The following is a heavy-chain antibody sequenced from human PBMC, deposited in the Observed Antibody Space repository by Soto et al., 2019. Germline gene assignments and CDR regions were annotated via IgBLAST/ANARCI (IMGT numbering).Heavy chain of an antibody. CDR3: ARYGTRADW. Sequence: QVQLVQSGAELKEPGDSVRVSCEASGYTFTAYYIHWVRQAPGQGLEWMGWINPRFGDTSYAQDFQGRVSMTRDTSISTVYMELSRLTSDDTAIYYCARYGTRADWWGLGTQVTVSS. D-gene: IGHD3-9*01. CDR1: GYTFTAYY. J-gene: IGHJ1*01. V-gene: IGHV1-2*02. CDR2: INPRFGDT.